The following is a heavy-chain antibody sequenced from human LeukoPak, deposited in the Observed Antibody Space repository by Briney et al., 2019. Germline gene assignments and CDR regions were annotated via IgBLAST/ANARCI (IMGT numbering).Heavy chain of an antibody. D-gene: IGHD2-2*01. Sequence: SETLSLTCTVSGGSISSYYWSWIRQPAGKGLEWIGRIYTSGSTNYNPSLKSRVTISVDTSKNQFSLKLSSVTAADTAVYYCARDRPIVVVPAANYYYYYYMDVWGKGTTVTVSS. CDR1: GGSISSYY. CDR3: ARDRPIVVVPAANYYYYYYMDV. J-gene: IGHJ6*03. CDR2: IYTSGST. V-gene: IGHV4-4*07.